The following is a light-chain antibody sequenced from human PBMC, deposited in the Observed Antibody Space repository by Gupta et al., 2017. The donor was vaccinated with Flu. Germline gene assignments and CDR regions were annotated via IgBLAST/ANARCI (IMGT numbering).Light chain of an antibody. Sequence: GGRVTITCRASQTIASYLNWYQQKPGKAPNLLIYGATSLQDGVSSRFSGNGSGTEFTLTINSLQPEDFATYFCQQCYEIPQTFGQGTKLEI. CDR3: QQCYEIPQT. V-gene: IGKV1-39*01. CDR1: QTIASY. CDR2: GAT. J-gene: IGKJ2*01.